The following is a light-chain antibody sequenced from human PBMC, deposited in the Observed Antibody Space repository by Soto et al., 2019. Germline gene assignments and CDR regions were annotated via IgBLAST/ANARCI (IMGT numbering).Light chain of an antibody. CDR1: SSDIGNYNY. CDR2: EVT. CDR3: SSYTSSSAPYV. J-gene: IGLJ1*01. Sequence: QSALTQPASVSGSPGQSITISCTGTSSDIGNYNYVSWYQQHPGKAPKLIIYEVTNRPSGVSNRFSGSKSGNTASLTISGRQAEDEADYYCSSYTSSSAPYVFGAGTKLTVL. V-gene: IGLV2-14*01.